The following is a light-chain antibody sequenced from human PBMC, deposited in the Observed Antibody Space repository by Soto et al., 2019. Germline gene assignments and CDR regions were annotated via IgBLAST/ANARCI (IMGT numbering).Light chain of an antibody. CDR1: LRFPRN. V-gene: IGKV3-11*01. CDR2: DFY. CDR3: HVRSHRPRST. Sequence: EVVVTQAAATLSLSRGESATLSCRASLRFPRNFAWYQQRPGQAPRLLIYDFYYRDTGIPAGFSGSGSGTDLTLTISSLEPEDAAGHYCHVRSHRPRSTFGRGTKLEI. J-gene: IGKJ2*02.